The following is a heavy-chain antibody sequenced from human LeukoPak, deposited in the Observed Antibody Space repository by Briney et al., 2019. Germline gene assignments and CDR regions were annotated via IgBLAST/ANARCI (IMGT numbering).Heavy chain of an antibody. J-gene: IGHJ4*02. CDR3: ARGKEYFDWLLRAYYFDY. D-gene: IGHD3-9*01. V-gene: IGHV3-7*01. CDR1: GFTFSSYA. CDR2: IKKDGSEK. Sequence: PGGSLRLSCAASGFTFSSYAMSWVRQAPGMGLEWVANIKKDGSEKSYVDSVKGRFTISRDNAKNSLYLQMNSLRAEDTAVYYCARGKEYFDWLLRAYYFDYWGQGALVTVSP.